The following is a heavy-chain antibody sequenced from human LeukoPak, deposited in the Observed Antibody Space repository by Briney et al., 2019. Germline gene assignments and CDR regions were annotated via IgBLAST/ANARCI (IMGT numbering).Heavy chain of an antibody. D-gene: IGHD6-13*01. CDR3: AKDPHIAAAAPGWFDP. J-gene: IGHJ5*02. CDR1: GFTFSSYA. V-gene: IGHV3-23*01. CDR2: ISGSGGST. Sequence: GGSLRLSCAASGFTFSSYAMSWVRQAPGKGLEWVSAISGSGGSTYYADSVKGRFTISRDNSKNTLYLQMNSLRAEDTAVYYCAKDPHIAAAAPGWFDPWGQGTLVTVSS.